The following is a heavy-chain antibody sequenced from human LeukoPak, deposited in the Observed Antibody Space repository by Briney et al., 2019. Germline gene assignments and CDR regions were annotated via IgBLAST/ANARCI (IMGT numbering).Heavy chain of an antibody. CDR2: INPNSGGT. D-gene: IGHD3-16*02. Sequence: GASVKVSCKASGYTFTGYYMHWVRQAPGQGLEWMGWINPNSGGTSYAQKFQGRVTMTRDTSISTAYMELSRLRSDDTAVYYCAQGDMITFGGVIVSLHFDYWGQGTLVTVSS. J-gene: IGHJ4*02. V-gene: IGHV1-2*02. CDR3: AQGDMITFGGVIVSLHFDY. CDR1: GYTFTGYY.